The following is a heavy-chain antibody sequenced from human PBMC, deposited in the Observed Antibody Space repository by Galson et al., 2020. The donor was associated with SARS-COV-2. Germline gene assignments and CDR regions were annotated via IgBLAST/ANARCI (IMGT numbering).Heavy chain of an antibody. Sequence: SETLSLTCTVSGGSISSGGYYWSWIRQHPGKGLEWTGSTYYSGSTYYNPSLKSRGTISVATSKNHFSLKLSSVTAADTAVYYCAREARYYDSSGYSYGMDVWGQGTTVTVSS. J-gene: IGHJ6*02. CDR1: GGSISSGGYY. CDR3: AREARYYDSSGYSYGMDV. V-gene: IGHV4-31*03. CDR2: TYYSGST. D-gene: IGHD3-22*01.